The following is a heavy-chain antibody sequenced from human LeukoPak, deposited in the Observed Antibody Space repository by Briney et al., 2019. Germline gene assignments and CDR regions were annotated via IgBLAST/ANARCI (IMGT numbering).Heavy chain of an antibody. CDR1: GGTFSSYA. D-gene: IGHD2-2*01. Sequence: SVKVSCKASGGTFSSYAISRVRQAPGQGLEWMGGIIPIFGTANYAQKFQGRVTITTDESTSTAYMELSSLRSEDTAVYYCAGIVVPAAIFRISSQFDPWGQGTLVTVSS. CDR3: AGIVVPAAIFRISSQFDP. CDR2: IIPIFGTA. V-gene: IGHV1-69*05. J-gene: IGHJ5*02.